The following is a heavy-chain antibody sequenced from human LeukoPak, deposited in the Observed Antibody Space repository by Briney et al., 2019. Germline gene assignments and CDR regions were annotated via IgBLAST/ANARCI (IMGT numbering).Heavy chain of an antibody. V-gene: IGHV4-38-2*02. CDR2: IYHSGST. Sequence: SETLSLTCTVSGYSISSGYYWGWIRQPPGKGLEWIGSIYHSGSTYYNPSLKSRVTISVDTSKNQFSLKLSSVTAADTAVYYCARVSVAGPLGDWGQGTLVTVSS. J-gene: IGHJ4*02. D-gene: IGHD6-19*01. CDR3: ARVSVAGPLGD. CDR1: GYSISSGYY.